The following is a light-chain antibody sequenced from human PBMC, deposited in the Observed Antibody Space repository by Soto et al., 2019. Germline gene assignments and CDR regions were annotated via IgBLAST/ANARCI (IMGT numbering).Light chain of an antibody. V-gene: IGKV3-11*01. J-gene: IGKJ2*01. CDR1: QSVSSY. CDR2: DAS. CDR3: QQRSNWHMYT. Sequence: EIVLTQSPATLSLSPGERATLSCRASQSVSSYLAWYQQKPGQAPRLLIYDASTRATGITARFSGSGSGTDFTLTISSLEPEDFAVYYCQQRSNWHMYTFGQGTKLEIK.